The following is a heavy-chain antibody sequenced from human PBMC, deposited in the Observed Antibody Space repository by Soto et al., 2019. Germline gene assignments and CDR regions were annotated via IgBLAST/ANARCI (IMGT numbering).Heavy chain of an antibody. CDR3: ARDRVMLTFGGASEEWGIDS. Sequence: PSETLSLTCAVYGGSFSGYYWSWIRQPPGKGLEWIGEINHSGSTNYNPSLKSRVTISVDTSKNQFSLKLNSVTAADTAVYYCARDRVMLTFGGASEEWGIDSWGQGTLVTVSS. CDR2: INHSGST. J-gene: IGHJ4*02. CDR1: GGSFSGYY. V-gene: IGHV4-34*01. D-gene: IGHD3-16*01.